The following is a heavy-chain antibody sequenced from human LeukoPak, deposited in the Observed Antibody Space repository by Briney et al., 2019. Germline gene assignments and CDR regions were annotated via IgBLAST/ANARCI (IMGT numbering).Heavy chain of an antibody. J-gene: IGHJ5*02. CDR2: INPNSGGT. CDR1: GYTLTGYY. Sequence: ASVKVFCKASGYTLTGYYMQWVRQAPGQGLEWMGWINPNSGGTNYAQNFQGRVTMTRDTSISTAYMELRGLISDDTAVYYCARVYGSGSPWMNFDPWGQGTLVTVSS. CDR3: ARVYGSGSPWMNFDP. V-gene: IGHV1-2*02. D-gene: IGHD3-10*01.